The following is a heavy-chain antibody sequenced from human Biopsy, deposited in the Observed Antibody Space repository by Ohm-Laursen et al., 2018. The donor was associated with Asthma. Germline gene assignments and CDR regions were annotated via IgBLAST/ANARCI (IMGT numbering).Heavy chain of an antibody. J-gene: IGHJ6*02. D-gene: IGHD6-19*01. CDR1: GGTFSNFA. Sequence: GSSVKVSCKAPGGTFSNFAISWVRQAPGQGLEWLGGIMTVFGTTNYAQKFQGRVTITADESTSTAYMEVTSLRSEDTAIYYCARCQVGYSSGWSLLLKKIYYSGMDAWGQGTAVTASS. V-gene: IGHV1-69*01. CDR3: ARCQVGYSSGWSLLLKKIYYSGMDA. CDR2: IMTVFGTT.